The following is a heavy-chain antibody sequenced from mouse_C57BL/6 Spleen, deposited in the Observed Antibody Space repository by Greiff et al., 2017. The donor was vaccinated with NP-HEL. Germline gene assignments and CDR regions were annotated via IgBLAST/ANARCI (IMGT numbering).Heavy chain of an antibody. CDR2: ISDGGSYT. D-gene: IGHD1-1*01. J-gene: IGHJ4*01. Sequence: EVKLVESGGGLVKPGGSLKLSCAASGFTFSSYAMSWVRQTPEKRLEWVATISDGGSYTYYPDNVKGRFTISRDNAKNNLYLQMSHLKSEDTAMYYCARDSRVARAMDYWGQGTSVTVSS. CDR1: GFTFSSYA. CDR3: ARDSRVARAMDY. V-gene: IGHV5-4*01.